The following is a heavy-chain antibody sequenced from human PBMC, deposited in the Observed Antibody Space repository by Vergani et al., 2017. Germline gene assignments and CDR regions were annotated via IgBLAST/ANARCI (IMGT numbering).Heavy chain of an antibody. D-gene: IGHD6-13*01. CDR3: ARMIAAAGTGLVSVYYCGMDV. V-gene: IGHV1-46*01. J-gene: IGHJ6*02. Sequence: QVQLVQSGAEVKKPGASVKVSCKASGYTFTSYYMHWVRQAPGQGLEWMGIINPSGGSTSYARKFQGRVTMTRDTSTSTVYMELSSLRSEDAAVYYCARMIAAAGTGLVSVYYCGMDVWGQGTTVTVSS. CDR2: INPSGGST. CDR1: GYTFTSYY.